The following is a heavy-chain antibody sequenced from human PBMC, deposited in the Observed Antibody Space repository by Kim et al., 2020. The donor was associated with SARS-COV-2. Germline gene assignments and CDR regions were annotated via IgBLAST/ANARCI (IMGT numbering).Heavy chain of an antibody. CDR2: ISYDGSNK. D-gene: IGHD5-18*01. CDR3: AKDRGIQLWLSYYYGMYV. V-gene: IGHV3-30*18. Sequence: GGSLRLSCAASGFTFSSYGMHWVRQAPGKGLEWVAAISYDGSNKYYADSVKGRFTISRDNSKNTLYLQMNSLRAEDTAVYYCAKDRGIQLWLSYYYGMYVWGQGTTVTLSS. CDR1: GFTFSSYG. J-gene: IGHJ6*02.